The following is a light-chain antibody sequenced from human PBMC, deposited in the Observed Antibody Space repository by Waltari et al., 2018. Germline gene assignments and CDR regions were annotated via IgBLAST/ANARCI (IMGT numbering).Light chain of an antibody. J-gene: IGLJ2*01. CDR2: VGTGGIVG. CDR3: GADHGSGSNFVVV. Sequence: QPVLTQPPSASASLGASVTLTCTLSSGYSKYKVDWYQQRPGTGPRFVMRVGTGGIVGSKGDGIPDRFSVLGSGLNRYLTIKNIQEEDESDYHCGADHGSGSNFVVVFGGGTKLTVL. V-gene: IGLV9-49*01. CDR1: SGYSKYK.